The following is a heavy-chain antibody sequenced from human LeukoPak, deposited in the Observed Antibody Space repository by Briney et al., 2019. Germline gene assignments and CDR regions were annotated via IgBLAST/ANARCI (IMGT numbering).Heavy chain of an antibody. CDR1: GFTFSSYS. CDR3: ARDGETITMIVDDAFDI. Sequence: GGSLRLSCAASGFTFSSYSMNWVRQAPGKGLEWVSSISSSSSYIYYADSVKGRLTISRDNAKNSLYLQMNSLRAEDTAVYYCARDGETITMIVDDAFDIWGQGTMVTVSS. D-gene: IGHD3-22*01. V-gene: IGHV3-21*01. CDR2: ISSSSSYI. J-gene: IGHJ3*02.